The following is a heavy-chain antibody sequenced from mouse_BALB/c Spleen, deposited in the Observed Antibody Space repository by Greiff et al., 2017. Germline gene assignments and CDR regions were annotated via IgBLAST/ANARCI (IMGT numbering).Heavy chain of an antibody. CDR3: ARYGSSAFDY. D-gene: IGHD1-1*01. Sequence: EVKVEESGAELVRPGALVKLSCKASGFNIKDYYMHWVKQRPEQGLEWIGWIDPENGNTIYDPKFQGKASITADTSSNTAYLQLSSLTSEDTAVYYCARYGSSAFDYWGQGTTLTVSS. J-gene: IGHJ2*01. CDR1: GFNIKDYY. V-gene: IGHV14-1*02. CDR2: IDPENGNT.